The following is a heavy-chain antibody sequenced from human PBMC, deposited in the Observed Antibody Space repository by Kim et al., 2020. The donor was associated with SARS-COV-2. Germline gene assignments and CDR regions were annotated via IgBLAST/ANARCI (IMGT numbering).Heavy chain of an antibody. Sequence: SETLSLTCTVSGGSISSSSYYWGWIRQPPGKGLEWIGSIYYSGSTYYNPSLKSRVTISVDTSKNQFSLKLSSVTAADTAVYYCARQNYYDSSGQQYWGQGTLVTVSS. CDR3: ARQNYYDSSGQQY. CDR1: GGSISSSSYY. J-gene: IGHJ4*02. V-gene: IGHV4-39*01. D-gene: IGHD3-22*01. CDR2: IYYSGST.